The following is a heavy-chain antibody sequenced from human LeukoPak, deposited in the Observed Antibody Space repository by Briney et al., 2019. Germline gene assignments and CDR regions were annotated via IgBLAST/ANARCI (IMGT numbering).Heavy chain of an antibody. Sequence: PGGSLRLSCAGSGFSFSSYAMSWVRQAPGKGLEWVSTISHTGGSAYYTDSVRGRFAISRDNSKNTLYLQMNTLRAEDTAVYYCAKVEVDELMGRFRDWGQGTLVTVSS. D-gene: IGHD2-15*01. J-gene: IGHJ4*02. V-gene: IGHV3-23*01. CDR3: AKVEVDELMGRFRD. CDR1: GFSFSSYA. CDR2: ISHTGGSA.